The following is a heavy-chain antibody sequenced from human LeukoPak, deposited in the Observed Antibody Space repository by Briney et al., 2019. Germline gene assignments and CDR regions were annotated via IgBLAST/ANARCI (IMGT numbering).Heavy chain of an antibody. CDR3: ARTGERTYCSSTSCYRYYYYYYGMDV. CDR2: INHSGST. Sequence: SETLSLTCAVYGGSFSGYYWSWIRQPPGKGLEWIGEINHSGSTNYNPSLKSRVTISVDTSKNQFSLKLSSVTAADTAVYYCARTGERTYCSSTSCYRYYYYYYGMDVWGQGTTVTVSS. J-gene: IGHJ6*02. D-gene: IGHD2-2*01. CDR1: GGSFSGYY. V-gene: IGHV4-34*01.